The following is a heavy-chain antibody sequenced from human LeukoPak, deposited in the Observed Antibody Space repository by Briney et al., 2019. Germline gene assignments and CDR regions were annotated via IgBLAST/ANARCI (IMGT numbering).Heavy chain of an antibody. CDR1: GFTFSSYG. Sequence: GGSLRLSCAASGFTFSSYGMHWVRQAPGRGLEWVAFIRYDGRNKNYADSVKGRFTISRDNSKNTVYLQMNSLRPEDTAVYYCAKSALPDYGSGSYTFDYWGQGTLVTVSS. CDR2: IRYDGRNK. V-gene: IGHV3-30*02. J-gene: IGHJ4*02. CDR3: AKSALPDYGSGSYTFDY. D-gene: IGHD3-10*01.